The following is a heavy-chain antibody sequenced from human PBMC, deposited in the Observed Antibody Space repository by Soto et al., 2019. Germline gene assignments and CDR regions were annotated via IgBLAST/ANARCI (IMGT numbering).Heavy chain of an antibody. V-gene: IGHV3-23*01. CDR3: VKDRGIIVKAGDAFDV. Sequence: EVQLMESGGGLVQPGGSLRLSCASSGFTLSMSAVNWVRQAPGKGLEWVSYISDSGDRTYYADSVKGRFTISRDRSKNTVSLQMESLRAEDTAVYYCVKDRGIIVKAGDAFDVWGRGTKVTVSS. J-gene: IGHJ3*01. D-gene: IGHD3-16*02. CDR1: GFTLSMSA. CDR2: ISDSGDRT.